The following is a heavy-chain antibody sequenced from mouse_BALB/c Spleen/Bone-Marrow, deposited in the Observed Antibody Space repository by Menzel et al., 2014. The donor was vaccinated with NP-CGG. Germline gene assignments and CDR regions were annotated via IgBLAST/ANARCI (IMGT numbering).Heavy chain of an antibody. CDR3: ARQDITAASDY. J-gene: IGHJ2*01. CDR2: IHPSDGET. D-gene: IGHD1-2*01. CDR1: GYSFISYW. V-gene: IGHV1-61*01. Sequence: QVQLQQPGAELVRPGTSVKLSCKASGYSFISYWMNWVKQRPGEGLEWIGTIHPSDGETRLNQKFKDKATLTVDKSSSTVYMQFSSPSSEDSAVYYCARQDITAASDYWGQGTTLTVSS.